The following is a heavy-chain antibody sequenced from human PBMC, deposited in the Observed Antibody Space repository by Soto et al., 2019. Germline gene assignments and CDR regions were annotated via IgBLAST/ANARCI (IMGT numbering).Heavy chain of an antibody. V-gene: IGHV3-21*01. D-gene: IGHD2-2*01. CDR3: ASQSRSGTPLSSRDS. Sequence: RRLSCAASGFTFNIYSMNWVRQAPGKGLEWVSSISSRSSYIYYADSVKGRFTISRDNAKNSLYLQMNSLRAEDTAVYYCASQSRSGTPLSSRDSLGQGTLVTASS. J-gene: IGHJ4*02. CDR1: GFTFNIYS. CDR2: ISSRSSYI.